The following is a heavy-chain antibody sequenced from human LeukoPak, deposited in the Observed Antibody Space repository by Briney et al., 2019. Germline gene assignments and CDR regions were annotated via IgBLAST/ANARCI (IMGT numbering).Heavy chain of an antibody. CDR3: AKDFRIGYSAHFDY. D-gene: IGHD2-21*01. Sequence: GGSLRLSCAASGFTFSSYWMHWVRQAPGKGLVWVSVIYSGGSTYYADSVKGRFTISRDNSKNTLYLQMNSLRAEDTAVYYCAKDFRIGYSAHFDYWGQGALVTVSS. J-gene: IGHJ4*02. V-gene: IGHV3-53*01. CDR2: IYSGGST. CDR1: GFTFSSYW.